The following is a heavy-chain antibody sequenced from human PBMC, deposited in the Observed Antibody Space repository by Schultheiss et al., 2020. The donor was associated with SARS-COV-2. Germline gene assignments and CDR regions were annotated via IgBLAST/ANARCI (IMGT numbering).Heavy chain of an antibody. J-gene: IGHJ6*02. V-gene: IGHV1-69*06. CDR2: IIPIFGTA. CDR3: ARFIAAESYGMDV. CDR1: GGTFSSYA. Sequence: SVKVSCKASGGTFSSYAISWVRQAPGQGLEWMGGIIPIFGTANYAQKFQGRVTITADKSTSTAYMELSSLRSEDTAVYYCARFIAAESYGMDVWGQGTTVTVSS. D-gene: IGHD6-6*01.